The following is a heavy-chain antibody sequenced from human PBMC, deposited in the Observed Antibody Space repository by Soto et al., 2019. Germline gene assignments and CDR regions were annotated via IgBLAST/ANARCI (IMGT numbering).Heavy chain of an antibody. CDR1: GDTFNFYT. D-gene: IGHD3-10*01. Sequence: QVQLVQSGAEVKKPGSSVKVSCKASGDTFNFYTINWVRQAPGLGLEWMGRFNPILSFSNSALKFQGRVTLTADKSTSTDYMVLSSLISEDTAIYYCATSFGSGSRAFDYWGQGALVTVSS. CDR2: FNPILSFS. V-gene: IGHV1-69*02. CDR3: ATSFGSGSRAFDY. J-gene: IGHJ4*02.